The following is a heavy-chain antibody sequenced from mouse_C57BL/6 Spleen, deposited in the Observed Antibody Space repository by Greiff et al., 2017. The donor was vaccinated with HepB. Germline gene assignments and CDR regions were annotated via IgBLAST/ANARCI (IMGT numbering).Heavy chain of an antibody. CDR2: IDPSDRET. CDR3: ARGGPLDD. V-gene: IGHV1-52*01. Sequence: VQLQQPGAELVRPGYSVKLSCKASGYTFTSYWMHWVKQRPIQGLEWIGNIDPSDRETHYNQKFKDKATLTVDKSSSTAYRQLSSLTSEDSAVYYCARGGPLDDWGQGTTLTVSS. D-gene: IGHD3-3*01. J-gene: IGHJ2*01. CDR1: GYTFTSYW.